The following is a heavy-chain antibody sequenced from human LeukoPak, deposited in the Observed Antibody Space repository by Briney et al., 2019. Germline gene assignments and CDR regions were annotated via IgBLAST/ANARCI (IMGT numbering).Heavy chain of an antibody. V-gene: IGHV3-74*01. CDR2: ISPTGSTT. J-gene: IGHJ4*02. CDR1: GFSFSGHW. Sequence: GGSLRLSCTASGFSFSGHWMHWARQLPGKGLVWVSRISPTGSTTSYADSVKGRFTVSRDNAKNTLYLQGNNLRAEDTAVYYCARGPNSNWSGLDFWGQGTLLTVSS. CDR3: ARGPNSNWSGLDF. D-gene: IGHD6-6*01.